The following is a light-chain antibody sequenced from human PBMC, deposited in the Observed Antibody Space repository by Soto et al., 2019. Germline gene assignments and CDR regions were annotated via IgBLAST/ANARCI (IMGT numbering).Light chain of an antibody. CDR1: SSNIGNNY. V-gene: IGLV1-51*01. Sequence: QSVLTQSPSVSAAPGQKVTISCSGSSSNIGNNYVSWYQQLPGTAPKLLIYANNKRPSGIPDRFSGSKSGTSGTLDITGLQTGDEAEYYCATWDGSLPGEVFGGGTQLTVL. CDR2: ANN. J-gene: IGLJ7*01. CDR3: ATWDGSLPGEV.